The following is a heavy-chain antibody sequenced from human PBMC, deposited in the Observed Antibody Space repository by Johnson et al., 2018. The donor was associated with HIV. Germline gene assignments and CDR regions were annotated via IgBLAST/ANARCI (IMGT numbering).Heavy chain of an antibody. CDR2: IYSGGNT. CDR1: GFTVSSNY. CDR3: AKAPPLSTYDYDAFDV. J-gene: IGHJ3*01. D-gene: IGHD5-12*01. V-gene: IGHV3-53*01. Sequence: VQLVESGGGLIQPGGSLRLSCAASGFTVSSNYMSWVRQAPGKGLEWVSVIYSGGNTYYADSVKGRFTIPRDNSKNTLYLQMNSLRAEDTAVYYCAKAPPLSTYDYDAFDVWGQGTMVTVSS.